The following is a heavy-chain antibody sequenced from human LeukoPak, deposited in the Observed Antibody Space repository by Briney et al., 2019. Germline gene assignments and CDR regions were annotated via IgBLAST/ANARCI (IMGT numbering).Heavy chain of an antibody. J-gene: IGHJ4*02. CDR3: TTDRGISGTTDLDY. Sequence: GGSLRLSCAASGFISTNAWMSWVRQTPGKGLEWVGRIRSKTVGGTTDYAAPVKGRFTVSRDDSKNTFYLEMNSLKTEDTAVYYCTTDRGISGTTDLDYWGQGTLVTVSS. V-gene: IGHV3-15*01. CDR1: GFISTNAW. CDR2: IRSKTVGGTT. D-gene: IGHD1-20*01.